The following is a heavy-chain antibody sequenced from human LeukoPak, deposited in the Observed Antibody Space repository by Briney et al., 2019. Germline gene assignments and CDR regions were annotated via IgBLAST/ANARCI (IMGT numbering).Heavy chain of an antibody. CDR3: ARGPRPYYFDY. D-gene: IGHD1-14*01. J-gene: IGHJ4*02. Sequence: SVKVSCKASGGTFSSYAISWVRQAPGQGLEWMGRIIPILGIANYAQKFQGRVTITADKSTSTAYMELSSLRSEDTAVYYCARGPRPYYFDYWGQGTPVTVSS. CDR2: IIPILGIA. CDR1: GGTFSSYA. V-gene: IGHV1-69*04.